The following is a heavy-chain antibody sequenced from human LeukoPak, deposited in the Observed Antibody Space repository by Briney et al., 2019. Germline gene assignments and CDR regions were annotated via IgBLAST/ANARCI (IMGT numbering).Heavy chain of an antibody. CDR1: GYTFTSYY. D-gene: IGHD3-22*01. V-gene: IGHV1-46*01. J-gene: IGHJ4*02. CDR3: ARARYYDSSGYYGDY. Sequence: GASVKVSCKASGYTFTSYYMHWVRQAPGQGLEWMGINNPSSGTTSYAQKFQGRVTITADESTSTAYMELSSLRSEDTAVYYCARARYYDSSGYYGDYWGQGTLVTVSS. CDR2: NNPSSGTT.